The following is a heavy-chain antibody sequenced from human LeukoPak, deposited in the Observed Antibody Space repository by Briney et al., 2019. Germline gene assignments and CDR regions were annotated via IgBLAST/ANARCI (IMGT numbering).Heavy chain of an antibody. Sequence: PGGSLRLSCAASGFTFSGSAMHWVRQASGKGLEWVGRIRSKANSYATAYAASVKGRFTISRDDSKNTAYLQMNSLKTEDTAVYYCTRQPDSSGWYSRHWFDPWGQGTLVTVSS. CDR3: TRQPDSSGWYSRHWFDP. CDR2: IRSKANSYAT. CDR1: GFTFSGSA. J-gene: IGHJ5*02. D-gene: IGHD6-19*01. V-gene: IGHV3-73*01.